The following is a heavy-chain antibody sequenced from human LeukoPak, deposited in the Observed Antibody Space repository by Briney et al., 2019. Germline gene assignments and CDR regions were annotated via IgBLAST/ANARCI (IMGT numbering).Heavy chain of an antibody. J-gene: IGHJ6*03. D-gene: IGHD6-19*01. Sequence: GGSLRLSCAASGFTFSSYGMHWVRQAPGKGLEWVAFIRYDGSNKYYADSVKGRFTISRDNSKNTLYLQMKSLRAEDTAVYYCAKDGLMGSGWLTYYYYYYMDVWGKGTTVTISS. CDR2: IRYDGSNK. V-gene: IGHV3-30*02. CDR3: AKDGLMGSGWLTYYYYYYMDV. CDR1: GFTFSSYG.